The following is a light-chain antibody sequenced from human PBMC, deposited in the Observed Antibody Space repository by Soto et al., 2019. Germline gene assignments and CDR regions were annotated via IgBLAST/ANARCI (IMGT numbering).Light chain of an antibody. V-gene: IGKV2-28*01. J-gene: IGKJ4*01. CDR3: MQSLQTPLT. Sequence: DIVMTQSPLSLPVSPGEPASISCRSSQSLLYSDGNNYLEWYLQKPGQSPQLLIYSGSNRASGVPDRFSGSGSGTDFTLQISRVEAEDAGVYYCMQSLQTPLTFGGGTKVEI. CDR2: SGS. CDR1: QSLLYSDGNNY.